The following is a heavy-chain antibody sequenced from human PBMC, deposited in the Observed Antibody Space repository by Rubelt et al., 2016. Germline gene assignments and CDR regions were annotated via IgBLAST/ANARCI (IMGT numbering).Heavy chain of an antibody. CDR1: GYTFTTYY. Sequence: QVQLVQSGADVKKPGASVKVSCEASGYTFTTYYMHWVRQAPGQGLEWMGMINPSGGSTTYAQKFQGRVTVTRDTSTSTLYMELSSLRSEDTAVYYCARAADQDFDYWGQGTLVTVSS. CDR2: INPSGGST. V-gene: IGHV1-46*01. J-gene: IGHJ4*02. CDR3: ARAADQDFDY.